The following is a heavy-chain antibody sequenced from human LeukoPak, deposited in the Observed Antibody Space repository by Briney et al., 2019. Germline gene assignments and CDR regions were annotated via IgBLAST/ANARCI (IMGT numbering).Heavy chain of an antibody. CDR2: ISGSGGST. CDR1: GFPFYSHS. Sequence: GSLRPFCSTPGFPFYSHSMGWVRQAPGKGLEWVSAISGSGGSTYYADSVKGRFTISRDNSKNTLYLQMNSLRAEDTAVYYCVAAAGSFDYWGQGTLVTVSS. D-gene: IGHD6-13*01. CDR3: VAAAGSFDY. J-gene: IGHJ4*02. V-gene: IGHV3-23*01.